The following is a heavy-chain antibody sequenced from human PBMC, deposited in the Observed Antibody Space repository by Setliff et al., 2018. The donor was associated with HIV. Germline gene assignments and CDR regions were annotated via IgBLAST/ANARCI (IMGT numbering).Heavy chain of an antibody. J-gene: IGHJ6*03. CDR3: ARVGRNFVATMSADYYYYMDV. CDR2: INPNSGGT. CDR1: GSTFTGYY. Sequence: ASVKVSCKASGSTFTGYYMHWVRQAPGQGLEWMGWINPNSGGTNYAQKFQGRVTMTRDTSISTAYMELSRLRSDDTAVYYCARVGRNFVATMSADYYYYMDVWGKGTTVTV. V-gene: IGHV1-2*02. D-gene: IGHD5-12*01.